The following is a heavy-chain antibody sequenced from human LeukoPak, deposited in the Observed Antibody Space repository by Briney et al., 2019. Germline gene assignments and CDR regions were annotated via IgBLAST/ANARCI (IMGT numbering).Heavy chain of an antibody. D-gene: IGHD2-15*01. V-gene: IGHV4-61*02. CDR2: IYTSGST. J-gene: IGHJ6*03. Sequence: SETLSLTCTVSGGSISSGSYYWSWIRQPAGKGLEWIGRIYTSGSTNYNPSLKSRVTISVDTSKNQFSLKLSSVTAADTAVYFCARLGGAFYYYYYMDVWGKGTTVTISS. CDR1: GGSISSGSYY. CDR3: ARLGGAFYYYYYMDV.